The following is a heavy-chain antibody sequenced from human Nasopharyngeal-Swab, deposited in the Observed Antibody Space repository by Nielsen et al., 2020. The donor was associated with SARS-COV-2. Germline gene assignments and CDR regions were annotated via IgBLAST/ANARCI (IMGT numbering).Heavy chain of an antibody. V-gene: IGHV3-30*03. CDR3: ERDFGAYYDSTAKAY. CDR2: ISYEGSKR. CDR1: GFTFTNFG. J-gene: IGHJ4*02. Sequence: GSLRLSCAASGFTFTNFGMHWVRQAPGKGLQWVAFISYEGSKRYYTDSVKGRFTISRDNSKNTLYLQMNSLRAEDTAVYYCERDFGAYYDSTAKAYWGQGTLVTVSS. D-gene: IGHD3-22*01.